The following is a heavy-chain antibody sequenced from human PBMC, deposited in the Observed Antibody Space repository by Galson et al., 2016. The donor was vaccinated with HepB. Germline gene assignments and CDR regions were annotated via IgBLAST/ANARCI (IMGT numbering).Heavy chain of an antibody. V-gene: IGHV3-48*01. Sequence: SLRLSCAASGFSFNIFSVSWVRQAPGKGLEWISYSDTTSTTTYYAESVRGRFTISRDNAKRLAHLQLNSLRVDDTAVYYCAGDRGYCTGGNCYRFFDFWGQGIMVTVSS. CDR2: SDTTSTTT. J-gene: IGHJ3*01. CDR1: GFSFNIFS. D-gene: IGHD2-15*01. CDR3: AGDRGYCTGGNCYRFFDF.